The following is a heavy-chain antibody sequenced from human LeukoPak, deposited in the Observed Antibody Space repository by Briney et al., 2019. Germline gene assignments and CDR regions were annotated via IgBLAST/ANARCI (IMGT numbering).Heavy chain of an antibody. V-gene: IGHV3-9*03. CDR3: AKAVEWELPGDAFDI. Sequence: GGSLRLSCAASGFTFDDYAMHWVRQAPGKGLEWVSGISWNSGSIGYADSVKGRFTISRDNAKNSLYLQMNSLRAVDMALYYCAKAVEWELPGDAFDIWGQGTMVTVSS. D-gene: IGHD1-26*01. CDR2: ISWNSGSI. J-gene: IGHJ3*02. CDR1: GFTFDDYA.